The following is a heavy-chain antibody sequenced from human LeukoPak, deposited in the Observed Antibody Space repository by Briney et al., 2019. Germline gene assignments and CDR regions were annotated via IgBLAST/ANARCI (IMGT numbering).Heavy chain of an antibody. CDR1: GFTFSSYW. D-gene: IGHD3-3*01. CDR2: MKQDGSER. V-gene: IGHV3-7*01. Sequence: AGGSLRLSCAASGFTFSSYWMSWVRQAPGKGLEWVAKMKQDGSERYYVDSVKGRFTISRDNAKNSLYLQMNSLRAEDTAVYYCARGGADLWSGLHYFDYWGQGTLVTVSS. J-gene: IGHJ4*02. CDR3: ARGGADLWSGLHYFDY.